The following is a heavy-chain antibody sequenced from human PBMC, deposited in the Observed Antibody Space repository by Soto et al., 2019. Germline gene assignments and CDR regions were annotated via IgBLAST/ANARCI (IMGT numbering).Heavy chain of an antibody. J-gene: IGHJ3*02. V-gene: IGHV3-23*01. Sequence: EVQLLESGGGLVQPGGSLRLSCAASGFIFSNFAMSWVSQAPGKGLEWDSAISGSGGSTFYADSVKGRFTISRDNSKNTLYLQMNSLRPEDTAIYYCAKKYSFRDSFDIWGQGTMVTVSS. CDR2: ISGSGGST. CDR3: AKKYSFRDSFDI. CDR1: GFIFSNFA. D-gene: IGHD2-21*01.